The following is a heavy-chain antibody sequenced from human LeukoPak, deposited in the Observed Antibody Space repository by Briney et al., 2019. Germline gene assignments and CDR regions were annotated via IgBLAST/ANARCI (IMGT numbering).Heavy chain of an antibody. D-gene: IGHD5-18*01. CDR3: ARVDTAMVSYYYYYGMDV. V-gene: IGHV1-69*13. CDR1: GGTFSSYA. J-gene: IGHJ6*02. Sequence: SVKVSCKASGGTFSSYAISWVRQAPGQGLEWMGGIIPIFGTANYAQKFQGRVTITADESTSTAYMELSSLRSEDTAVYYCARVDTAMVSYYYYYGMDVWGQGTTVTVSS. CDR2: IIPIFGTA.